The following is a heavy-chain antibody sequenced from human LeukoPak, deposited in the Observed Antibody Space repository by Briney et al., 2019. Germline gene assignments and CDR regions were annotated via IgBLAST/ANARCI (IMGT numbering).Heavy chain of an antibody. CDR3: ARQEYIEHLEYSSSPRGAFDI. CDR1: GGSISSSSYY. D-gene: IGHD6-13*01. J-gene: IGHJ3*02. CDR2: IYYSGST. V-gene: IGHV4-39*01. Sequence: SETLSLTCTVSGGSISSSSYYWGWIRQPPGKGLEWIGSIYYSGSTYYNPSLKSRVTISVDTSKNQFSPKLSSVTAADTAVYYCARQEYIEHLEYSSSPRGAFDIWGQGTMVTVSS.